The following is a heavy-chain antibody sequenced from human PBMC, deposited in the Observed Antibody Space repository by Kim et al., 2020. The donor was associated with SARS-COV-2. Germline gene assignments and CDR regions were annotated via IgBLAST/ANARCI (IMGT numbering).Heavy chain of an antibody. V-gene: IGHV3-33*03. J-gene: IGHJ6*02. Sequence: GRFTISRDKSKNTLYLPMNSLRAEDTAVYYCAKEGIYSGYDYYYYYGMDVWGQGTTVTVSS. D-gene: IGHD5-12*01. CDR3: AKEGIYSGYDYYYYYGMDV.